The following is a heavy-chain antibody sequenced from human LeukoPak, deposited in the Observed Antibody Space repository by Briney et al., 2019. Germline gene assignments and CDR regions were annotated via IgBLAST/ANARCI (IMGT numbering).Heavy chain of an antibody. D-gene: IGHD3-16*01. CDR3: ARWGTTGFWAFDI. Sequence: GGSLTLSCAASGFTLSRYDMHWVREATGKGLECVSAMGTAGDTFYPDSVEGRFTIPRKNAKNSLYLQMNSLRAGDTAVYYCARWGTTGFWAFDIWGQGTMVTVSS. J-gene: IGHJ3*02. CDR1: GFTLSRYD. V-gene: IGHV3-13*04. CDR2: MGTAGDT.